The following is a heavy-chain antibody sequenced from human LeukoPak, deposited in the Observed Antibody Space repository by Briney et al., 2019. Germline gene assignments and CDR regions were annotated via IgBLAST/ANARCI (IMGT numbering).Heavy chain of an antibody. CDR2: ISGSSSNI. V-gene: IGHV3-21*01. Sequence: GGSLRLSCAASGFSFSSYNMNWVRQAPGKGLEWVSSISGSSSNIYYADSVKGRFTISRDNAKNSLYLQMNSLRAEDTAVYYCARDPTYDFWSGYSIDYWGQGTLVTVSS. D-gene: IGHD3-3*01. J-gene: IGHJ4*02. CDR3: ARDPTYDFWSGYSIDY. CDR1: GFSFSSYN.